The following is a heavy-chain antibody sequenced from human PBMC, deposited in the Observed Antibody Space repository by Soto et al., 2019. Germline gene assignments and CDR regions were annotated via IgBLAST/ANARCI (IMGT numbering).Heavy chain of an antibody. Sequence: QVQLVQSGAEVKKPGSSVKVSCKASGGTFSSYAISWVRQAPGQGLEWMGGIIPIFGTANYAQKFQGRVTITADDSTSTAYMELSSLRSEDTAVYYCARDVIMVRGVIKPNWFDPWGQGTLVTVSS. CDR3: ARDVIMVRGVIKPNWFDP. CDR1: GGTFSSYA. V-gene: IGHV1-69*12. CDR2: IIPIFGTA. J-gene: IGHJ5*02. D-gene: IGHD3-10*01.